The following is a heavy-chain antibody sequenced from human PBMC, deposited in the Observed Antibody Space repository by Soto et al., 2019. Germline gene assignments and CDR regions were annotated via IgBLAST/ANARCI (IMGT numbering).Heavy chain of an antibody. V-gene: IGHV3-21*01. J-gene: IGHJ4*02. CDR2: ISSSGDYL. Sequence: GGSLRLSCAASGFTFRRNNMKWVRQSPGKGLEWVASISSSGDYLYYADSVKGRFIISRDNFQNSLFLQMNNLRADDTAVYYCVRGVDDGDGAAAPWFLFENWGQGTPVTVSS. CDR3: VRGVDDGDGAAAPWFLFEN. D-gene: IGHD6-25*01. CDR1: GFTFRRNN.